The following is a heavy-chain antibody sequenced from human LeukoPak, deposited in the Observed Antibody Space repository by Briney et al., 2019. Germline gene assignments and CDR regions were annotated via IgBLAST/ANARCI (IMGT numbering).Heavy chain of an antibody. Sequence: GGSLRLSCAASGFSFSIYSMNWVRQAPGKGLEWVSSISSSSSYIYYADSVKGRFTISRDNAKNSLYLQMNSLRAEDTAVYYCAREYSLGSGWYVYGMDVWGQGTTVTVSS. CDR2: ISSSSSYI. CDR3: AREYSLGSGWYVYGMDV. V-gene: IGHV3-21*01. J-gene: IGHJ6*02. CDR1: GFSFSIYS. D-gene: IGHD6-19*01.